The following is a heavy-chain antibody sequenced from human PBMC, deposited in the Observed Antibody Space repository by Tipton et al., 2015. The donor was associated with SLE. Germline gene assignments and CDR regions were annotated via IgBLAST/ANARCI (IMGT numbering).Heavy chain of an antibody. Sequence: WIRQPPGKGLEWIGSIYYSGSTYYNPSLKSRVTISVDTSKNQFSLKLSSVTAADTAVYYCARRVAVAFDLWGRGTLVTVSS. CDR3: ARRVAVAFDL. CDR2: IYYSGST. V-gene: IGHV4-39*01. D-gene: IGHD6-19*01. J-gene: IGHJ2*01.